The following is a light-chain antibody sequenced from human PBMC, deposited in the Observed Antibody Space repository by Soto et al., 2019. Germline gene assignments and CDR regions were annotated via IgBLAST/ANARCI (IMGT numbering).Light chain of an antibody. CDR3: QQRTTWLT. V-gene: IGKV3-11*01. CDR2: DAT. J-gene: IGKJ4*01. Sequence: EIVLTQSPATLSLSPGERATLSCRASQSVSWYLAGYQQKPGQAPRLLIYDATNRATGIPARFSGSGSGTDFTLTISSLEPEDFAVYYCQQRTTWLTFGGGTRVEI. CDR1: QSVSWY.